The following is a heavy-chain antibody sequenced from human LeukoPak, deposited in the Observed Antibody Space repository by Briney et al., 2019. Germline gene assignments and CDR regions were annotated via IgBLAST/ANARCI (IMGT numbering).Heavy chain of an antibody. Sequence: MTSETLSLTCTVSGDSISSTSYYWDWIRQPPGKGLEWIGSIYNSGTTYYNPSLKSRVTISVDTSKNQFSLKVSSVTAADTAVYYCARLGEYCSSTSCYNWFDPWGQGTLVTVSS. CDR2: IYNSGTT. J-gene: IGHJ5*02. CDR3: ARLGEYCSSTSCYNWFDP. V-gene: IGHV4-39*07. CDR1: GDSISSTSYY. D-gene: IGHD2-2*01.